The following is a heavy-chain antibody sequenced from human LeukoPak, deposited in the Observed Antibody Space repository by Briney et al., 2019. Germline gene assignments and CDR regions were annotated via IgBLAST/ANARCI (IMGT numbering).Heavy chain of an antibody. CDR3: ARGDTKYCSSASCHNPFDQ. CDR2: ISYDGHNK. J-gene: IGHJ4*02. Sequence: GGSLRLSCAASGFAFRGSGMHWVRQTPGKGLEWVAVISYDGHNKYYADSVKGRFTISRDNSKNTLYLQMDSLRAEDTAVYYCARGDTKYCSSASCHNPFDQWGQGTLVTVSS. D-gene: IGHD2-2*02. V-gene: IGHV3-30*03. CDR1: GFAFRGSG.